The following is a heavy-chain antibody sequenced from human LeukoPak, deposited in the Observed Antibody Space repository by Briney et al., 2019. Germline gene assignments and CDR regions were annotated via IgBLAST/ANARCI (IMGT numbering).Heavy chain of an antibody. J-gene: IGHJ4*02. V-gene: IGHV3-7*01. CDR1: GYTLSSYW. Sequence: PGGSLRLFCAASGYTLSSYWMSWVRHAPGKGLEWVANIKQDGSEKYYVDSVKGRFTISGDSAKNSLYLQMNSLRAEDTAVYYCARARGYGVDYGGQGTLVTVSS. CDR2: IKQDGSEK. CDR3: ARARGYGVDY. D-gene: IGHD4-17*01.